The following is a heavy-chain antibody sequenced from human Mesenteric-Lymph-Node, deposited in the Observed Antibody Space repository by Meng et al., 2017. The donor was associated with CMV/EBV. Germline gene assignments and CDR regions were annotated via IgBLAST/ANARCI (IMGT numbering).Heavy chain of an antibody. CDR3: ALNSGSASLDY. Sequence: CAVSGGSITSSHLWSWVRQSPGKGLEWIGDISLSGSTNHNPSLKSRVTMSIDKSDNQFSLRLSSVTAADTAIYYCALNSGSASLDYWGQGTLVTVSS. D-gene: IGHD3-10*01. CDR1: GGSITSSHL. CDR2: ISLSGST. J-gene: IGHJ4*02. V-gene: IGHV4-4*02.